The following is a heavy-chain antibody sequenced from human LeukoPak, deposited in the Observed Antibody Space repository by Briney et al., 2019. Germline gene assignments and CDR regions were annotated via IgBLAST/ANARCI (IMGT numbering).Heavy chain of an antibody. Sequence: PSETLPHTCSVSGGSISSYYWGWIRQPPGKGLEWIGYIYYSESTNYNPSLKSRVTISLDTSKKQFSLKLTSVTAADTAVFYCATHEQWLVSGFDYWGQGTMVTVSS. CDR1: GGSISSYY. CDR3: ATHEQWLVSGFDY. D-gene: IGHD6-19*01. V-gene: IGHV4-59*08. J-gene: IGHJ4*02. CDR2: IYYSEST.